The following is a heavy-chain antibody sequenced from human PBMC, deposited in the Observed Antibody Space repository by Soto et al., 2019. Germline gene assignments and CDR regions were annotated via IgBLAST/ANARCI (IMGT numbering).Heavy chain of an antibody. Sequence: ASVKVSCKASGYTFTSYGIGWVRQAPGQGLEWMGWISAYNGNTNYAQKLQGRVTMTTDTSTSTAYMELRSLRSDDTAVYYCARGRIVVVVDENYSFDYWGQGTLVTVSS. J-gene: IGHJ4*02. V-gene: IGHV1-18*01. CDR3: ARGRIVVVVDENYSFDY. CDR1: GYTFTSYG. D-gene: IGHD2-15*01. CDR2: ISAYNGNT.